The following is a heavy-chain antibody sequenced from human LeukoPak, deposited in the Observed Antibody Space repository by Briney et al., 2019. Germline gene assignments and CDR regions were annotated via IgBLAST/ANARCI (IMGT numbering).Heavy chain of an antibody. V-gene: IGHV3-33*01. D-gene: IGHD2-2*01. Sequence: GGSLRLSCAASGFTFSSYGMHWVRQAPGKGLEWVAVIWYDGSNKYYADSVKGRFTISRDNSKNTLYLQMNSLRAEDTAVYYCARGGHSTINWGQGTLATVSS. CDR1: GFTFSSYG. CDR3: ARGGHSTIN. CDR2: IWYDGSNK. J-gene: IGHJ4*02.